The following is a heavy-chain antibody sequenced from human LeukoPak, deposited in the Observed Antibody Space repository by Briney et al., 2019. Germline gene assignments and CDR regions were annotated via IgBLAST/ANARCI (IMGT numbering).Heavy chain of an antibody. J-gene: IGHJ6*03. CDR1: GFTFSSYG. D-gene: IGHD6-13*01. CDR2: IWYDGSKK. V-gene: IGHV3-33*01. CDR3: ARGRGTLTAGTGYLDV. Sequence: GGSLRLSCAASGFTFSSYGMRWVRQVPGKGLEWVATIWYDGSKKYYADSVKGRFTISRDDSRNTLYLQMDSLRAEDTAVYFCARGRGTLTAGTGYLDVWGKGTTAIVSS.